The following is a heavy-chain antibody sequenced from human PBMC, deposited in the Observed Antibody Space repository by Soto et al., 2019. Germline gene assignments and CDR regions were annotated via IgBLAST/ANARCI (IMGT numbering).Heavy chain of an antibody. CDR3: VRAREQRQIEF. Sequence: GGSLRLSCAASGFSLSDYWMHWVRQVPGKGLLWVSRISVDGRDTTYADSVKGRFTISRDNAKNTLYLQMDSLRAEDTAVYYCVRAREQRQIEFWGHGSLVSASP. J-gene: IGHJ4*01. V-gene: IGHV3-74*03. CDR1: GFSLSDYW. CDR2: ISVDGRDT. D-gene: IGHD2-21*01.